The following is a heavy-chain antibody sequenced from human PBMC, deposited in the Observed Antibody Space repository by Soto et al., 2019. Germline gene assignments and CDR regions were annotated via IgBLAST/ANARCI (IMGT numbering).Heavy chain of an antibody. D-gene: IGHD3-10*01. CDR2: IYWDEDK. Sequence: QITLKASGPTLVKPTQTLTVTCTFSGFSLSTSGVGVGWIRQPPGRSLEWLGLIYWDEDKRYSPYLKSRLSITKDTSKNQVVLTMTSMDPVDTATYYCVHTTRGVMRFDTWGQGTLVTVSS. CDR1: GFSLSTSGVG. J-gene: IGHJ4*02. CDR3: VHTTRGVMRFDT. V-gene: IGHV2-5*02.